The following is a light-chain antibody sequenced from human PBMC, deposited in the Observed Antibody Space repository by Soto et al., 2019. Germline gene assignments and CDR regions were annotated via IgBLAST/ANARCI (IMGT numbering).Light chain of an antibody. CDR2: DAS. V-gene: IGKV3-11*01. J-gene: IGKJ1*01. Sequence: DIVLTQSPATLSLSPGERATLSCRASQSVSSYLAWYQQKPGKAPRLLIYDASNRATGIPARFSGSGSGTDFTLTISSLEPEDFAVYYCQQRSNWSWTFGQGTKVEIK. CDR3: QQRSNWSWT. CDR1: QSVSSY.